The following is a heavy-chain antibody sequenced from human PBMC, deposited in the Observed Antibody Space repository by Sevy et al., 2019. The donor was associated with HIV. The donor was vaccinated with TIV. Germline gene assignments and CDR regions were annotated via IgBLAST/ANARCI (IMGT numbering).Heavy chain of an antibody. CDR2: ISSSGSTI. CDR3: ARQWFGEFDYYMDV. Sequence: GGSLRLSCAASGFTFSDYYMSWIRQAPGKGLEWVSYISSSGSTIYYADSVKGRFTISRDNPKNSLYLQMNSLRAEDTAVYYCARQWFGEFDYYMDVWGKGTTVTVSS. J-gene: IGHJ6*03. D-gene: IGHD3-10*01. V-gene: IGHV3-11*04. CDR1: GFTFSDYY.